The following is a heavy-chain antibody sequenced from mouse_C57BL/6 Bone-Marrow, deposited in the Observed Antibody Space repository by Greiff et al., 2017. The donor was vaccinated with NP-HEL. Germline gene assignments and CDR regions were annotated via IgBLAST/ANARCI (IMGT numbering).Heavy chain of an antibody. CDR3: ARPHGSSYGY. V-gene: IGHV1-81*01. J-gene: IGHJ2*01. CDR1: GYTFTSYG. D-gene: IGHD1-1*01. Sequence: QVHVKQSGAELARPGASVKLSCKASGYTFTSYGISWVKQRTGQGLEWIGEIYPRSGNTYYNEKFKGKATLTADKSSSTAYMELRSLTSEDSAVYFCARPHGSSYGYWGQGTTLTVSS. CDR2: IYPRSGNT.